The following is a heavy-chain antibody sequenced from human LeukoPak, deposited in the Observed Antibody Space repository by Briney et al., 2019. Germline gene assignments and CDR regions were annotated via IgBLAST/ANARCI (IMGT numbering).Heavy chain of an antibody. J-gene: IGHJ5*02. Sequence: PGGSLRLSCAASGFTFSSYGMHWVRQAPGKGLEWVAFIRYDGSNKYYADSVKGRFTISRDNSKNTLYLQMNSLRAEDTAVYYCAKDYPHDFWSQRWSDPWGQGTLVTVSS. CDR1: GFTFSSYG. CDR3: AKDYPHDFWSQRWSDP. V-gene: IGHV3-30*02. D-gene: IGHD3-3*01. CDR2: IRYDGSNK.